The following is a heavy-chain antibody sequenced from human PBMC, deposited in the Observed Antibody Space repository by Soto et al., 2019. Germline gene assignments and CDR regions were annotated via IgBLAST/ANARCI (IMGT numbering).Heavy chain of an antibody. V-gene: IGHV1-69*12. CDR1: GGTFSSYA. D-gene: IGHD6-13*01. CDR3: AREVAAAGTPKTRYYYYGMDV. CDR2: IIPIFGTA. Sequence: QVQLVQSGAEVKKPGSSVKVSCKASGGTFSSYAISWVRQAPGQGLEWMGGIIPIFGTANHAQKFQGRVTITADESTSTAYMELSSLRSEDTAVYYCAREVAAAGTPKTRYYYYGMDVWGQGTTVTVSS. J-gene: IGHJ6*02.